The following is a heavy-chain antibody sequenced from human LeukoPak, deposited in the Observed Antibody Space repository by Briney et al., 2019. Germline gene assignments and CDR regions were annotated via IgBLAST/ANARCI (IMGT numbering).Heavy chain of an antibody. CDR1: GLTFSSYG. J-gene: IGHJ4*02. V-gene: IGHV3-30*02. CDR2: IRYDGSDK. Sequence: GGSLKLSCAASGLTFSSYGMHWVRQAPGKGLEWVAFIRYDGSDKYYADSVKGRFTISRDNSKNTLYLLMNSLRAEDTAVYYCAKDSWEVGATAEIDYWGQGTLVTVSS. D-gene: IGHD1-26*01. CDR3: AKDSWEVGATAEIDY.